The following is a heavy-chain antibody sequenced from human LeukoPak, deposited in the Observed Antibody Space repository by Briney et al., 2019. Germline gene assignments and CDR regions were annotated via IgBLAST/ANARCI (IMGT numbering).Heavy chain of an antibody. CDR2: VNPSAFA. CDR3: ARGPIDSDLDFDS. D-gene: IGHD2-21*02. V-gene: IGHV4-34*01. Sequence: SETLSLTCTVYGESLGDYEWSWIRQPPGGRLEWLGQVNPSAFATYNPSLKRPVTISRDTSKNQISLTVTSVIAADTGVYYCARGPIDSDLDFDSWGQGSLVTVSS. J-gene: IGHJ4*02. CDR1: GESLGDYE.